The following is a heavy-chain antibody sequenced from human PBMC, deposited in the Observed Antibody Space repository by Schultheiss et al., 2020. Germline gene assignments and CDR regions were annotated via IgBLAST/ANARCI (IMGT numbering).Heavy chain of an antibody. CDR2: INPNSGGT. D-gene: IGHD3-22*01. Sequence: ASVKVSCKASGYTFTSYGISWVRQAPGQGLEWMGWINPNSGGTNYAQKFQGRVTMTRDTSISTAYMELSRLRSDDTAVYYCANADSSGYYSAFDYWGQGTLVTVSS. CDR3: ANADSSGYYSAFDY. V-gene: IGHV1-2*02. CDR1: GYTFTSYG. J-gene: IGHJ4*02.